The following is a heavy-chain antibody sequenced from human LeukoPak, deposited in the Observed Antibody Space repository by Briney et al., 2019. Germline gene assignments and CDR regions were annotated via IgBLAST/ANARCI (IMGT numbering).Heavy chain of an antibody. D-gene: IGHD1-26*01. J-gene: IGHJ3*02. Sequence: GGSLRLSCAASGFTFSSFAMSWVRQAPGQGLEWVSAISDNSGNTYYADSVKGRFTISRDNSENTLYLQMNSLRAEDTAVYYCARAYSGSFHDAFDIWGQGTMVTVSS. V-gene: IGHV3-23*01. CDR1: GFTFSSFA. CDR2: ISDNSGNT. CDR3: ARAYSGSFHDAFDI.